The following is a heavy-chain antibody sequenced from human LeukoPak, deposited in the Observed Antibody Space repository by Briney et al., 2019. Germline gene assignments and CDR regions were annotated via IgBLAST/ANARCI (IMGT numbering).Heavy chain of an antibody. CDR1: GGSISSSSYY. CDR2: IYYSEST. V-gene: IGHV4-39*01. Sequence: SETLSLTCTVSGGSISSSSYYWGWIRQPPGKGLEWIGSIYYSESTYYNPSLKSRVTISVDTSKNQFPLKLSSVTAADTAVYYCARQDYYDSSGEGFDYWGQGTLVTVSS. D-gene: IGHD3-22*01. J-gene: IGHJ4*02. CDR3: ARQDYYDSSGEGFDY.